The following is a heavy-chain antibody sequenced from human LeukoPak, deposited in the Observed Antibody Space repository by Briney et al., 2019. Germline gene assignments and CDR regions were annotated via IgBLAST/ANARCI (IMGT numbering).Heavy chain of an antibody. V-gene: IGHV4-61*02. J-gene: IGHJ4*02. CDR1: GGSISRGRYY. D-gene: IGHD2/OR15-2a*01. CDR2: IYTSGST. CDR3: ASLEYVTGAFDY. Sequence: PSETLSLTCTVSGGSISRGRYYWSWIRQPAGKGLEWIGRIYTSGSTNYNPSLKSRVTISVDTSKNQFSLKLSSVTAADTAVYYCASLEYVTGAFDYWGQGTLVTVSS.